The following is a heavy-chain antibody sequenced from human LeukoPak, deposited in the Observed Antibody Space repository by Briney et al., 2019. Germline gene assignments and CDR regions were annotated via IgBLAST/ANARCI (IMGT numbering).Heavy chain of an antibody. D-gene: IGHD3-16*01. Sequence: SETLSLTCTVSGYSISNGYYWCGIRQPPGKGLEWIGNINYSRNPYYNPSLKNRVTISVDTSKNQFSLKLSSVTTADTAMYYCARQKIGSGTVLGKDYYYMDVWGKGATVTVCS. CDR3: ARQKIGSGTVLGKDYYYMDV. V-gene: IGHV4-38-2*02. CDR2: INYSRNP. CDR1: GYSISNGYY. J-gene: IGHJ6*03.